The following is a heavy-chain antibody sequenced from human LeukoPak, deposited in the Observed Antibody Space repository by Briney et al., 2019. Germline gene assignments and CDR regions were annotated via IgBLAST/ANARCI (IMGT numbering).Heavy chain of an antibody. J-gene: IGHJ4*02. CDR3: ATARGAGSFWAFDY. CDR1: GFSFSSYE. D-gene: IGHD3-10*01. V-gene: IGHV3-48*03. CDR2: ISGSGNPI. Sequence: GGSLRLSCAASGFSFSSYEMNWVRQAPGKGLEWLSYISGSGNPIYYADSVKGRFTISRDNAKQTLYLQMNSLRAEDTAVYYCATARGAGSFWAFDYWGQGTLVTVSS.